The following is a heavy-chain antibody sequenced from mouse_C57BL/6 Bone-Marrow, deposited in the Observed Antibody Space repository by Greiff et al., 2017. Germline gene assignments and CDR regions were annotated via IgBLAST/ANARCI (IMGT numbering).Heavy chain of an antibody. CDR1: GYTFTSYW. J-gene: IGHJ4*01. CDR2: IDPSDSYT. CDR3: ASMDY. V-gene: IGHV1-69*01. Sequence: QVQLQQPGAELVMPGASVKLSCKASGYTFTSYWMHWVKQRPGQGLEWIGEIDPSDSYTNYNQKFKGKSTLTGDKSSSPAYMQLSSLTSEDSAVYYCASMDYWGQGTSGTVSS.